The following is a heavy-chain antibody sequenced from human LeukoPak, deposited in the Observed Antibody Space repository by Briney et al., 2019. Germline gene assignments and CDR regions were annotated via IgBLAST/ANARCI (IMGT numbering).Heavy chain of an antibody. Sequence: ASVKASCKASGYTFTTNGIIWVRQAPGQGLEWMGWISAKNGNTNYAQNLQGRVTMTSDTSTSTAYMELRSLRSDDTAVYYCAGGGGGQWGYFDYWGQGTLVTVSS. CDR3: AGGGGGQWGYFDY. CDR1: GYTFTTNG. V-gene: IGHV1-18*04. D-gene: IGHD3-16*01. J-gene: IGHJ4*02. CDR2: ISAKNGNT.